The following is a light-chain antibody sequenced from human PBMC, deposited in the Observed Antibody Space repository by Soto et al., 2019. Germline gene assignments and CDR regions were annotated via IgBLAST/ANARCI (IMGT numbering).Light chain of an antibody. Sequence: QSVLTQPPSASGTPGQRVAISCSGSSSNIGSNYVYWYQQLPGTAPKLLIYRNNQRPSGVPDRFSGFKSGTSASLAISGLRFADEADYYCAALDDSLSGVVFGGGTKLTVL. V-gene: IGLV1-47*01. J-gene: IGLJ2*01. CDR2: RNN. CDR1: SSNIGSNY. CDR3: AALDDSLSGVV.